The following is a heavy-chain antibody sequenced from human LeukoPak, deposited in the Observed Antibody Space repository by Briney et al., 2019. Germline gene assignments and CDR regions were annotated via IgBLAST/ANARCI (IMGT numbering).Heavy chain of an antibody. CDR1: GFTFSSYW. CDR3: ARDGFWGPFDY. CDR2: IKQDGSEK. J-gene: IGHJ4*02. V-gene: IGHV3-7*01. D-gene: IGHD3-16*01. Sequence: GVSLRLSCAASGFTFSSYWMSWVRQAPGKGLEWVANIKQDGSEKYYVDSVKRRFTISRDNAKNSLYLQMNSLRAEDTAVYYCARDGFWGPFDYWGQGTLVTVSS.